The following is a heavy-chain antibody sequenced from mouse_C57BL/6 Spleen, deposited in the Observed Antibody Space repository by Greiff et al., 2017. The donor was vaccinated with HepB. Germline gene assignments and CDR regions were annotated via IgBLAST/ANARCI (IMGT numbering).Heavy chain of an antibody. J-gene: IGHJ3*01. CDR3: ARRTGTSAY. CDR2: IYPSDSET. V-gene: IGHV1-61*01. Sequence: PGQGLEWIGNIYPSDSETHYNQKFKDKATLTVDKSSSTAYMQLSSLTSEDSAVYYCARRTGTSAYWGQGTLVTVSA. D-gene: IGHD4-1*01.